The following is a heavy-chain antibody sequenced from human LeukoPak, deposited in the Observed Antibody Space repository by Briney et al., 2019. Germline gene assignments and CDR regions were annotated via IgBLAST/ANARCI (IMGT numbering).Heavy chain of an antibody. CDR3: ARSRLRGVVAATSADY. J-gene: IGHJ4*02. CDR1: GGTFSSYA. V-gene: IGHV1-69*01. D-gene: IGHD2-15*01. CDR2: IIPIFGRA. Sequence: SVKVSCKASGGTFSSYAISWVRQAPGQGLEWMGGIIPIFGRANYAQKFQGRVTITADDSTSTAYMELSSLRSEDTAVYYCARSRLRGVVAATSADYWGQGTLVTVSS.